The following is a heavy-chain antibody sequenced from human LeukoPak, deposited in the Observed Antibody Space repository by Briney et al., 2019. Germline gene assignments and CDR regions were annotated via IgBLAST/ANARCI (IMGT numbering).Heavy chain of an antibody. D-gene: IGHD1-1*01. J-gene: IGHJ4*02. V-gene: IGHV4-39*01. Sequence: SETLSLTCSVSGESISSGRHYWGWLRQTPGKGLEWIGSVYYSGNTFHNPSLKSRVTTSVDTSKNQVSLRVSFVTAADTAVYYCARHLSGTTTAHYFDYWGQGILVTVSS. CDR1: GESISSGRHY. CDR2: VYYSGNT. CDR3: ARHLSGTTTAHYFDY.